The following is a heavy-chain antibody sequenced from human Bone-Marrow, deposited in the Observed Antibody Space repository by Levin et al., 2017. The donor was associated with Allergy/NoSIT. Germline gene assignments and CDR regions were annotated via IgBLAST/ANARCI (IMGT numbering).Heavy chain of an antibody. Sequence: SVKVSCKASGGTLSNYAINWVRQAPGQRPEWMGGIIPIFGVANYAQKFQGRVTITADESTKTGYMELNNLRTEDIAIYYCARGEGHRVFDYWGQGTLVTVSS. V-gene: IGHV1-69*13. CDR1: GGTLSNYA. CDR3: ARGEGHRVFDY. CDR2: IIPIFGVA. J-gene: IGHJ4*02.